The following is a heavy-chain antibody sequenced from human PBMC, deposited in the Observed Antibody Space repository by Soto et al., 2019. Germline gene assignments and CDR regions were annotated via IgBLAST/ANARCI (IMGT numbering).Heavy chain of an antibody. D-gene: IGHD3-10*01. CDR3: AKDPPHYYCSSSYYNYFDY. J-gene: IGHJ4*02. CDR2: ISGSGGST. V-gene: IGHV3-23*01. CDR1: GSTFSSYA. Sequence: GGSLRLSCAASGSTFSSYAMSWVRQAPGKGLEWVSAISGSGGSTYYADSVKGRFTISRDNSKNTLYLQMNSLRAEDTAVYYCAKDPPHYYCSSSYYNYFDYWGQGTLVTVSS.